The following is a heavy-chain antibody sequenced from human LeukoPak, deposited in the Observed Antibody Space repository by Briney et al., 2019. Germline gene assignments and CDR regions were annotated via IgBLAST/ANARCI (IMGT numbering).Heavy chain of an antibody. D-gene: IGHD3-10*01. CDR2: MSYDVRIE. CDR1: GFTFSTYA. V-gene: IGHV3-30*04. J-gene: IGHJ4*02. Sequence: GGSLRLSCVDSGFTFSTYAMHWVRQAPGKGLGWVAVMSYDVRIEYYADSVKGRFTISRDNSRNTLYLQMNSLRAEDTAVYYCAKGYRGYYFDYWGQGTLVTVSS. CDR3: AKGYRGYYFDY.